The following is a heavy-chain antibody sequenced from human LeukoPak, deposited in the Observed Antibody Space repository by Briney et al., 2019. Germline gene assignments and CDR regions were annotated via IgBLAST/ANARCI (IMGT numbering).Heavy chain of an antibody. CDR3: AREPVRAAGKYYYYYGMDV. V-gene: IGHV4-59*01. CDR2: IYYSGST. D-gene: IGHD6-19*01. J-gene: IGHJ6*02. CDR1: GGSISSYY. Sequence: PSGTLSLTCTVSGGSISSYYWSWIRQPPGKGLEWIGYIYYSGSTNYNPSLKSRVTISVDTSKNQFSLKLSSVTAADTAVYYCAREPVRAAGKYYYYYGMDVWGQGTTVTVSS.